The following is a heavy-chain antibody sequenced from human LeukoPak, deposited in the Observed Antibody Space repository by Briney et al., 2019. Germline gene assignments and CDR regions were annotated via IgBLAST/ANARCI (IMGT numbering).Heavy chain of an antibody. CDR2: IWSDGSHK. J-gene: IGHJ4*02. V-gene: IGHV3-33*01. CDR1: GFSFSTYG. D-gene: IGHD6-19*01. Sequence: HPGRSLRLSCAASGFSFSTYGIHWVRQAPGKGLEWVAVIWSDGSHKYYVESVKGRFTISRDNSKSTLFLLINTLGAEDTPVYYCARASGPFDYWGQGTLVTVSS. CDR3: ARASGPFDY.